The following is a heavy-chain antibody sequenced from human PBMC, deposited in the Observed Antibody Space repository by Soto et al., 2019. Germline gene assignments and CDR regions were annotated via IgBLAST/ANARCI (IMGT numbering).Heavy chain of an antibody. CDR3: ATVARMTTVTKVLD. Sequence: EVQLLESGGGLVQPGGSLRLSCAASGFTVSSYAMNWVRQAPGKGLEWVSAISGSGGSTYYADSVKGRFTLSRDNSKSTLYLQMNSLRAEDTAVYYCATVARMTTVTKVLDWGQGTLVTVSS. D-gene: IGHD4-17*01. J-gene: IGHJ4*02. CDR2: ISGSGGST. CDR1: GFTVSSYA. V-gene: IGHV3-23*01.